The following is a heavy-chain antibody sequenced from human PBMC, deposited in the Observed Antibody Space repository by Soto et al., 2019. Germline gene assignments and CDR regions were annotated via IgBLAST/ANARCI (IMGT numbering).Heavy chain of an antibody. CDR1: GGSFSGYY. Sequence: QVQLQQWGAGLLKPSETLSLTCAVYGGSFSGYYWSWIRKPPGKGLEWIGEINHSGSTNYNPSLKSRVSLSVEPSKHQFHLTLSSVTAADTAVYYCARSPQDIVATINCDYWGQGTLVTVSS. V-gene: IGHV4-34*01. CDR2: INHSGST. D-gene: IGHD5-12*01. CDR3: ARSPQDIVATINCDY. J-gene: IGHJ4*02.